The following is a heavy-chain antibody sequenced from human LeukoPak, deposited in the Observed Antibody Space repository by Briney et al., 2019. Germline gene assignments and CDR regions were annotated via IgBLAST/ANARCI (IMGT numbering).Heavy chain of an antibody. CDR3: ARDLQIVVGAAARGRGPFDP. CDR2: ISHGSGSI. D-gene: IGHD2-2*01. J-gene: IGHJ5*02. CDR1: GFTFSSYN. V-gene: IGHV3-21*01. Sequence: GGSLRLSCAASGFTFSSYNMNWLRQAPGKGLEWVSSISHGSGSIYYADSVKGRFAISRDNAKNSLYLQMNSLRAEDTAVYYCARDLQIVVGAAARGRGPFDPWGQGTLVTVSS.